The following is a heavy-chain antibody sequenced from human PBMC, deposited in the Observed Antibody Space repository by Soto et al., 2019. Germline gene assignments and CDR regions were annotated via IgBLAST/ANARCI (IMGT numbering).Heavy chain of an antibody. CDR3: AVAPNY. V-gene: IGHV3-23*01. Sequence: EVQMLESGGGLVQPGGSLRVSCAASGFTFSRHVMSWVRQAPGKGLEWVSGISESGGSTYYADSVKGRFTISRDNSKNTLYLQMNSLRVEGTAVYYCAVAPNYWGQGTLVTVSS. CDR2: ISESGGST. D-gene: IGHD2-8*01. CDR1: GFTFSRHV. J-gene: IGHJ4*02.